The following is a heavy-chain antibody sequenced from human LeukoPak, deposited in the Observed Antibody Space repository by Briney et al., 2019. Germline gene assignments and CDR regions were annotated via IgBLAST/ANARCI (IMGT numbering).Heavy chain of an antibody. J-gene: IGHJ4*02. CDR1: GYTFTSYD. V-gene: IGHV1-8*03. CDR2: MNPNSGNT. CDR3: ARNRVDYYASSGYYGGFDY. D-gene: IGHD3-22*01. Sequence: ASVKVSCKASGYTFTSYDINWVRQATGQGLEWMGWMNPNSGNTDYAQKFQGRVTITRNTSISTAYMELSSLRSEDTAVYYCARNRVDYYASSGYYGGFDYWGQGTLVTVSS.